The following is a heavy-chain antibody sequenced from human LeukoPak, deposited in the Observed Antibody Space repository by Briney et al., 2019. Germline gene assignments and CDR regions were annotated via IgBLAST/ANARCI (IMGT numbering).Heavy chain of an antibody. CDR3: ARQEYCSGGSCYTWFDP. CDR2: IYPGDSDI. D-gene: IGHD2-15*01. V-gene: IGHV5-51*01. CDR1: GYRFTNYW. Sequence: GESLKISCKGSGYRFTNYWIAWVRHMPGKGLEWVGIIYPGDSDIRYSPSFQGQVTVSADKSISTAYLQWSSLKASDTAMYYCARQEYCSGGSCYTWFDPWGQGTLVTVSS. J-gene: IGHJ5*02.